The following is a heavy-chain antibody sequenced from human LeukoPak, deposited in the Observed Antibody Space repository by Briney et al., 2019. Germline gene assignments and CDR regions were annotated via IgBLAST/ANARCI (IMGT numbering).Heavy chain of an antibody. J-gene: IGHJ6*02. CDR1: GDSVSSNSAA. V-gene: IGHV6-1*01. Sequence: SQTLSPTCAISGDSVSSNSAAWNWIRQSPSRGLEWLGRTYYRSKWYNDYAVSVKSRITINPDTSKNQFSLQLNSVTPEDTAVYYCASLGYWGDWGFVDVWGQGTTVTVSS. D-gene: IGHD2-15*01. CDR2: TYYRSKWYN. CDR3: ASLGYWGDWGFVDV.